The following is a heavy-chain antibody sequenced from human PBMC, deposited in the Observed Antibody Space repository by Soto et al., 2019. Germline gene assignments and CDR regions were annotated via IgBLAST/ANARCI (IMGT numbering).Heavy chain of an antibody. Sequence: SSTXSLTCSFYVLSFIGYYWILIRHPPGKGLEWIGEINHSGSTNYNPSLKSRVTISVDTSKNQFSLKLSSVTAADTAVYYCERSRSSWYNAQWGLNWLETWGQGTLVTVSS. V-gene: IGHV4-34*01. CDR3: ERSRSSWYNAQWGLNWLET. CDR2: INHSGST. D-gene: IGHD6-13*01. CDR1: VLSFIGYY. J-gene: IGHJ5*02.